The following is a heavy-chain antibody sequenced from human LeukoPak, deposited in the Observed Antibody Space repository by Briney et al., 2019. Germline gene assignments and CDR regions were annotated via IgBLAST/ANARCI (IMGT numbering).Heavy chain of an antibody. CDR1: GFTFSSYA. CDR2: ISSNGGST. V-gene: IGHV3-64*01. J-gene: IGHJ4*02. CDR3: ARGRYFDY. Sequence: GGSLRLSCAASGFTFSSYAMHWGRQAPGKGLEYVSAISSNGGSTYYANSVKGRFTISRDNSKNTLYLQMGSLRAEDTAVYYCARGRYFDYWGQGTLVTVSS.